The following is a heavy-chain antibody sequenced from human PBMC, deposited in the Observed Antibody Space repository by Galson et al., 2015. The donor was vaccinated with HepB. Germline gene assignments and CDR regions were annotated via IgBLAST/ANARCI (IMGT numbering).Heavy chain of an antibody. CDR2: IYSGGST. Sequence: SLRLSCAASGFTVSSNYMSWVRQAPGKGLEWVSVIYSGGSTYYADSVKGRFTISRDNSKNTLYLQMNSLGAEDTAVYYCARDNRYSGSYFDYWGQGTLVTVSS. CDR3: ARDNRYSGSYFDY. V-gene: IGHV3-66*02. CDR1: GFTVSSNY. J-gene: IGHJ4*02. D-gene: IGHD1-26*01.